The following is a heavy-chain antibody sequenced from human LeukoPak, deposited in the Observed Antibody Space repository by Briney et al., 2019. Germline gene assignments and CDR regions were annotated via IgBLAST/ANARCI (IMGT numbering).Heavy chain of an antibody. CDR2: IYSGGST. CDR3: ARDTYYYDSSGYDYYYGMGV. Sequence: GGSLRLSCAASGFTVSSNYMSWVRQAPGKGLEWVSVIYSGGSTYYADSVKGRFTISRDNSKNTPYLQMNSLRAEDTAVYYCARDTYYYDSSGYDYYYGMGVWGQGTTVTVSS. D-gene: IGHD3-22*01. J-gene: IGHJ6*02. CDR1: GFTVSSNY. V-gene: IGHV3-53*01.